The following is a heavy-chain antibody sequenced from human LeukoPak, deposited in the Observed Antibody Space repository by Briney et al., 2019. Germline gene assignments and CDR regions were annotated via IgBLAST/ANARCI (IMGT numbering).Heavy chain of an antibody. CDR2: IYYSGST. CDR1: GGSLSTYY. J-gene: IGHJ3*02. V-gene: IGHV4-59*01. D-gene: IGHD3-22*01. Sequence: SETLSLTCTVSGGSLSTYYWNWIRQPPGKGLEWIGYIYYSGSTNYNPSLKSRVTISVDTSKNQFSLKLSSVTAADTAVYYCARVKSSMIVPDAFDIWGQGTMVTVSS. CDR3: ARVKSSMIVPDAFDI.